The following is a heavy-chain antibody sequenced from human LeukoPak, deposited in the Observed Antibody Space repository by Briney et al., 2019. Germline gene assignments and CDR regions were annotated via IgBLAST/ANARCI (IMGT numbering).Heavy chain of an antibody. Sequence: GGSLRLSCAGSGFSFGSNTMSWVRQAPGRGLEWVSAISNNGGRTDYADSVKGRFTISRDSSKSTLYLHMDSLRADDTAVYYCARDEDTSALSEYWGQGTLVTVSS. V-gene: IGHV3-23*01. D-gene: IGHD2/OR15-2a*01. CDR1: GFSFGSNT. CDR2: ISNNGGRT. CDR3: ARDEDTSALSEY. J-gene: IGHJ4*02.